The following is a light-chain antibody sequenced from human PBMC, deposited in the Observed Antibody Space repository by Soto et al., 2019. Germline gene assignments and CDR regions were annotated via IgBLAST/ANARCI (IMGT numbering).Light chain of an antibody. CDR3: SSYTSSSTLYV. J-gene: IGLJ1*01. V-gene: IGLV2-14*01. CDR1: RSDVGGYKY. Sequence: QSVLTQPASVSGSPGQSITISCTGTRSDVGGYKYVSWYQQHPGKAPKLMIYEVSNRPSGVSNRFSGSKSGNTASLTISGLQAEEEADYYCSSYTSSSTLYVFGTGTKVTVL. CDR2: EVS.